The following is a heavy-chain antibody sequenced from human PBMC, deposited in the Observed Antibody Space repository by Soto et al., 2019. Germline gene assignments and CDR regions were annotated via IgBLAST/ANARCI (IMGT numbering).Heavy chain of an antibody. CDR1: GYTFTSYG. V-gene: IGHV1-18*04. Sequence: QVQLVQSGAEVKKPGASVKVSCKASGYTFTSYGISWVRQAPGQGLEWMGWISAYNGNTNYAQKLQGRVTMTTDTSTSTAYMELRSLRSDDTAVYYCARDPNYDSSGYYIEYYYYGMDVWGQGTTVTVSS. J-gene: IGHJ6*02. CDR3: ARDPNYDSSGYYIEYYYYGMDV. D-gene: IGHD3-22*01. CDR2: ISAYNGNT.